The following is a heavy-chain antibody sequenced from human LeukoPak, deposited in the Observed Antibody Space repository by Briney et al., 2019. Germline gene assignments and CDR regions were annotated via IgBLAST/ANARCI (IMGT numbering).Heavy chain of an antibody. J-gene: IGHJ4*02. CDR2: INPSDGTT. D-gene: IGHD2-15*01. Sequence: ASVKVSCKASGYTFTSYYMQWVRQAPGQGLEWMGIINPSDGTTYYIQKFQRRVTITRDTSTSTVYMELSSLRSGDTAIYYCARVFCGGGTCYSRGLIDSWGQGTLVTVSS. V-gene: IGHV1-46*01. CDR1: GYTFTSYY. CDR3: ARVFCGGGTCYSRGLIDS.